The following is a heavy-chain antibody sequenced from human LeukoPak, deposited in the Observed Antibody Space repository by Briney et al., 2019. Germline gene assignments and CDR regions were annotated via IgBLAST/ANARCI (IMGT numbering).Heavy chain of an antibody. Sequence: SETLSLTCTVSGGSISSSSYYWGWIRQPPGKGLEWIGSIYYSGSTYYNPSLKSRVTISVDTSKNQFSLKLSSVTAADTAVYYCARASDSSGYYPNHFDHWGQGTLVTVSS. D-gene: IGHD3-22*01. CDR2: IYYSGST. V-gene: IGHV4-39*07. J-gene: IGHJ4*02. CDR1: GGSISSSSYY. CDR3: ARASDSSGYYPNHFDH.